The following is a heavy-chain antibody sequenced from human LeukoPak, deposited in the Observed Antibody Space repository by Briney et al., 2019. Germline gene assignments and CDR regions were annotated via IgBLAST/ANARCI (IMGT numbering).Heavy chain of an antibody. CDR1: GCSISSGDYY. J-gene: IGHJ5*02. V-gene: IGHV4-30-4*08. Sequence: SETLSLTCTGYGCSISSGDYYWSWIRQPPGKGLEWIGYIYYSGSTYYNPSLKSRVTISVDTSKNRFSLKLSSVTAADTAVYYCARVRVAISIDPWGQGTLVTVSS. CDR3: ARVRVAISIDP. CDR2: IYYSGST. D-gene: IGHD3-3*01.